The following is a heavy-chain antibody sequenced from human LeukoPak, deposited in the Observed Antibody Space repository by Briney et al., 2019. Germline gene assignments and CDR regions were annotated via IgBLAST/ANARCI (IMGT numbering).Heavy chain of an antibody. CDR1: GGSISSYY. CDR3: AREYTLYRSGWFLDY. V-gene: IGHV4-59*12. J-gene: IGHJ4*02. D-gene: IGHD6-19*01. CDR2: NDYSGST. Sequence: SETLSLTCTVSGGSISSYYWSWIRQPPGKGLEWIGSNDYSGSTYYNPSLKSRATVSIDTSKNQFSLNLSFVTAADTAVYYCAREYTLYRSGWFLDYWGQGTVVTVSS.